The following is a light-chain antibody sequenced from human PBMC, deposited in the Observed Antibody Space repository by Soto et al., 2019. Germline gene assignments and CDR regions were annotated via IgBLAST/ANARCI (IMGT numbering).Light chain of an antibody. Sequence: EIVLTQSPATLSLSAGERATLSCRASQSVSSNLAWYQQKPGQPPKVLIYDVSNRATGVPARFSGSGSGTDFPLTISSLEPEDFALYYCQQRNDWPNTFGQGTRLEIK. CDR3: QQRNDWPNT. CDR1: QSVSSN. V-gene: IGKV3-11*01. CDR2: DVS. J-gene: IGKJ2*01.